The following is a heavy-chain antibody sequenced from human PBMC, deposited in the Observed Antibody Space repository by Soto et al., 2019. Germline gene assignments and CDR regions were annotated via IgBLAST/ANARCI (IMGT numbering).Heavy chain of an antibody. CDR1: GGSISSGDYY. V-gene: IGHV4-30-4*01. D-gene: IGHD2-15*01. CDR3: ARAPKPSYCSGGSCYSDWFDP. CDR2: IYYSGST. Sequence: NPSETLSLTCTVSGGSISSGDYYWSWIRQPPGKGLEWIGYIYYSGSTYYNPSLKSRVTISVDTSKNQFSLKLSSVTAADTAVYYCARAPKPSYCSGGSCYSDWFDPWGQGTLVTVSS. J-gene: IGHJ5*02.